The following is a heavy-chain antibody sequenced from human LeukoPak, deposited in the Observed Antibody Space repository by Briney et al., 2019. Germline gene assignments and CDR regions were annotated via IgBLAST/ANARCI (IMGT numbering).Heavy chain of an antibody. J-gene: IGHJ4*02. V-gene: IGHV3-30*18. CDR3: AKDVCSSTSCYGSRVHTHNIDY. Sequence: QAGGSLRLSCAASGFTFSSYGMHWVRQAPGKGLEWVAVISYDGSNKYYADSVKGRFTISRDNSKNTLYLQMNSLRAEDTAVYYCAKDVCSSTSCYGSRVHTHNIDYWGQGTLVTVSS. CDR1: GFTFSSYG. CDR2: ISYDGSNK. D-gene: IGHD2-2*01.